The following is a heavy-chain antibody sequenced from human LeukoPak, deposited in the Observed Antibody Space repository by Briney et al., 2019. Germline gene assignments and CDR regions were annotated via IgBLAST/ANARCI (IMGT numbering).Heavy chain of an antibody. CDR1: GFTFSSYG. CDR2: IRYDGSNK. D-gene: IGHD2-15*01. V-gene: IGHV3-30*02. CDR3: AKDQGLGYCSGGHCYGGWYYFDY. J-gene: IGHJ4*02. Sequence: GGSLRLSCAASGFTFSSYGMHWVRQAPGKGLEWVAFIRYDGSNKYYADSVKGRLTISRDDPKNTLYLQMNSLRAEDTAVYYCAKDQGLGYCSGGHCYGGWYYFDYWGQGTLVTVSS.